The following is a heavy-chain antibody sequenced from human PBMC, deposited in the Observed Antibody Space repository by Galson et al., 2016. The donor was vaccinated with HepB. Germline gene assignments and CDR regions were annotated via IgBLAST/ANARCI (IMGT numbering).Heavy chain of an antibody. CDR1: GVTVGNNL. D-gene: IGHD4-23*01. Sequence: SLRLSCAASGVTVGNNLMSWVRQAPGKGLEWVSLIYSGGDTVYAESVQGRFSISRDSSKNTVYLQMNGLRAEETAVYYCARNVPVVTPWGYWGQGTLVSVSS. J-gene: IGHJ4*02. CDR2: IYSGGDT. V-gene: IGHV3-66*01. CDR3: ARNVPVVTPWGY.